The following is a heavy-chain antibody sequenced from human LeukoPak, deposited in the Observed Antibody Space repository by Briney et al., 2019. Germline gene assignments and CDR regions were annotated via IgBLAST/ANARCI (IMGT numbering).Heavy chain of an antibody. Sequence: PSETLSLTCTVSGYSISSGYYWGWIRQPPGKGLEWIGSIYHSGSTYYNPSLKSRVTISVDTSKNQFSLKLSSVTAADTAVYYCAREGAVAGTSDYWGQGTLVTVSS. J-gene: IGHJ4*02. CDR1: GYSISSGYY. CDR3: AREGAVAGTSDY. V-gene: IGHV4-38-2*02. D-gene: IGHD6-19*01. CDR2: IYHSGST.